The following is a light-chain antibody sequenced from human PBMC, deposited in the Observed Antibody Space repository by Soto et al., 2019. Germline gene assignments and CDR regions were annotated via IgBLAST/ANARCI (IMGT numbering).Light chain of an antibody. CDR2: AVS. J-gene: IGKJ5*01. CDR1: QSVGSIY. Sequence: EIVLTQSPGTRSLSPGERATLSCRTSQSVGSIYLASYEQKPGQTPRLIIYAVSNRATGIPGRFSGRGAGTDCSPTIGRLEPEDFAVYYCQQYAGSPITFGQGTRLEIK. V-gene: IGKV3-20*01. CDR3: QQYAGSPIT.